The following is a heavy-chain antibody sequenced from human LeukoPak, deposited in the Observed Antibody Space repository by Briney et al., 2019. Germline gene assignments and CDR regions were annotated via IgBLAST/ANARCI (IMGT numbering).Heavy chain of an antibody. CDR2: IIPIFGTA. V-gene: IGHV1-69*05. J-gene: IGHJ4*02. D-gene: IGHD3-22*01. CDR3: ATVALLRGSSGYYYYFDY. Sequence: SVKVSCKASGGTFSSYAISWVRQAPGQGLEWMGGIIPIFGTANYAQKFQGRVSITTDESTSTAYMELSSLRSEDTAVYYCATVALLRGSSGYYYYFDYWGQGTLVTVSS. CDR1: GGTFSSYA.